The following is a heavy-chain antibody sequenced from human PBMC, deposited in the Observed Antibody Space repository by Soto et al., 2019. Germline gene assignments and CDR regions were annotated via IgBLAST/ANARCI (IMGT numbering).Heavy chain of an antibody. Sequence: SETLSLTCTVSGGSISSYYWSWIRQPPGKGLEWIGYIYYSGSTNYNPSLKSRVTISVDTSKNQFSLKLSSVTAADTAVYYCARAKRPPYYFDYWGQGTLVTSPQ. CDR3: ARAKRPPYYFDY. CDR2: IYYSGST. V-gene: IGHV4-59*01. J-gene: IGHJ4*02. CDR1: GGSISSYY.